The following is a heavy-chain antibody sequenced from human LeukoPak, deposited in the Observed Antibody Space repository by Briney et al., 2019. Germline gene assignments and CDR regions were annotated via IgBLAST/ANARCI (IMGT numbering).Heavy chain of an antibody. CDR3: ARAVLRDGYNYYYFQH. D-gene: IGHD5-24*01. CDR2: INSDGGST. J-gene: IGHJ1*01. Sequence: GSLRLSCAASGFTFSNYWMHWVRQAPGKGLVWVSRINSDGGSTTYADSVTGRFTISRDNAKNTLYLQMNSLRADDTGVYYCARAVLRDGYNYYYFQHWGQGTLVTVSS. V-gene: IGHV3-74*01. CDR1: GFTFSNYW.